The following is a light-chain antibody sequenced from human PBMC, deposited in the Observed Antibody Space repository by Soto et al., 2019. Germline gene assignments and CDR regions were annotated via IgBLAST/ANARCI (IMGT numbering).Light chain of an antibody. CDR2: AAS. CDR1: QSVSSSY. Sequence: EIVLTQSPGTLSLSPGERATLSCRASQSVSSSYLAWYQQKPGQAPRLLIYAASSRATGIPDRFSGSGSGTDFTLTISRLEPEDYAVYSCLQYGSSPRTFGQGTKVEIK. CDR3: LQYGSSPRT. J-gene: IGKJ1*01. V-gene: IGKV3-20*01.